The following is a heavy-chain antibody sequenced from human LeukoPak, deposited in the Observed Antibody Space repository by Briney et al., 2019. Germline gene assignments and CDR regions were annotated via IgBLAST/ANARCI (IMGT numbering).Heavy chain of an antibody. CDR1: GFTFSSYA. J-gene: IGHJ4*02. CDR2: ISYDGSNK. Sequence: PGGSLRLSCAATGFTFSSYAMSWVRQAPGKGLEWVAVISYDGSNKYYADSVKGRFTISRDNSKNTLYLQMNSLRAEDTAVYYCTKGVLGGTQSVSAGLDYWGQGTLATVSS. V-gene: IGHV3-30*18. CDR3: TKGVLGGTQSVSAGLDY. D-gene: IGHD3-16*01.